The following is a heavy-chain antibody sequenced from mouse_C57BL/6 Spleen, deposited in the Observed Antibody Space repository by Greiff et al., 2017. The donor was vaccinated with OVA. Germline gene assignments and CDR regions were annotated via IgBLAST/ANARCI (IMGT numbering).Heavy chain of an antibody. CDR1: GFTFSDYY. V-gene: IGHV5-12*01. CDR2: ISNGGGST. Sequence: EVMLVESGGGLVQPGGSLKLSCAASGFTFSDYYMYWVRQTPEKRLEWVAYISNGGGSTYYPDTVKGRFTISRDNAKNTLYLQMSRLKSEDTAMYYCARLGSSGYFDVWGTGTTVTVSS. D-gene: IGHD1-2*01. J-gene: IGHJ1*03. CDR3: ARLGSSGYFDV.